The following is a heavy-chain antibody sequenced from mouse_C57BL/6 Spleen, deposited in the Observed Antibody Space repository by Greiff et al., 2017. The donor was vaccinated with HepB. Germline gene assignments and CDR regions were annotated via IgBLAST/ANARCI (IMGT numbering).Heavy chain of an antibody. D-gene: IGHD4-1*01. CDR2: IHPNSGST. CDR1: GYTFTSYW. J-gene: IGHJ4*01. CDR3: AGSGTDYYAMDY. Sequence: QVQLQQPGAELVKPGASVKLSCKASGYTFTSYWMHWVKQRPGQGLEWIGMIHPNSGSTNYNEKFKSKATLTVDKSSSTAYMQLSSLTSEDSAVYYCAGSGTDYYAMDYWGQGTSVTVSS. V-gene: IGHV1-64*01.